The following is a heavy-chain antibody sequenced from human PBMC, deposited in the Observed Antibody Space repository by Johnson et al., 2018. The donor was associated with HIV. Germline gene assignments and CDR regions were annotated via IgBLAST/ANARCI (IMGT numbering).Heavy chain of an antibody. D-gene: IGHD1-7*01. V-gene: IGHV3-20*04. CDR1: GFTFDDYG. CDR2: IHWNGACT. CDR3: ARDHTPVTGTTYHDAVEI. Sequence: VQLVESGGGVVRPGGSLRLSCAASGFTFDDYGLAWVRQAPGKGLEWVSGIHWNGACTGYADSVKGRFTISRDNAKKSLYLQMNSLRAEDTALYYCARDHTPVTGTTYHDAVEIWGQGTMVTVSS. J-gene: IGHJ3*02.